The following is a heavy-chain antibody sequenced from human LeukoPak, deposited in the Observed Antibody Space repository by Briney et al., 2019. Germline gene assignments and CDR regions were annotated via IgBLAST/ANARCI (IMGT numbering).Heavy chain of an antibody. J-gene: IGHJ4*02. Sequence: PGGSLRLSCAASGFTFSHYGFHWVRQAPGKGLEGGAVIWSDGTNQFYADSVKGRFTISRDYSQKTVYLELHSLRTEDTAMYYCAKDAQRGFDYSNSLEYWGPGTLVAVSS. D-gene: IGHD4-11*01. CDR1: GFTFSHYG. CDR2: IWSDGTNQ. CDR3: AKDAQRGFDYSNSLEY. V-gene: IGHV3-33*06.